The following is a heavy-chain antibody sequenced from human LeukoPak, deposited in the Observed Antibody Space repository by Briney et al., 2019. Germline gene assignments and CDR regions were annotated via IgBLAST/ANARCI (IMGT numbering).Heavy chain of an antibody. CDR1: GFTFSSYW. CDR2: IKKDGSEK. CDR3: ARSLWPEDY. Sequence: GALRLSCAASGFTFSSYWMSWVRQAPGKGPEWVANIKKDGSEKNYVDSVKGRFTISRDNAKTSLYLQMNSLRAEDTAVYYCARSLWPEDYWGQGTLVTVSS. J-gene: IGHJ4*02. V-gene: IGHV3-7*01. D-gene: IGHD5-18*01.